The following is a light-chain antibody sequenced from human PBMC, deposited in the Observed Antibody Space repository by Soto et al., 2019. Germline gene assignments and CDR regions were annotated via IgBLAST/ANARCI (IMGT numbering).Light chain of an antibody. CDR2: AAS. V-gene: IGKV1-39*01. J-gene: IGKJ1*01. CDR3: HQRQSWTRT. CDR1: QSISSY. Sequence: DIQMTQSPSSMSASVGDRVTITCRASQSISSYLNWYQKKPGKDPKLLIYAASSLQSGVPSRFSASGSGTDFNLTISDVQPEDFALYYCHQRQSWTRTFGQGTKVDI.